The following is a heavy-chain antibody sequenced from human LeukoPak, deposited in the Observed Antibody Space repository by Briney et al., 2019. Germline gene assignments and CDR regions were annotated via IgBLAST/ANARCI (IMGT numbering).Heavy chain of an antibody. CDR2: ISCDGSDK. D-gene: IGHD3-9*01. V-gene: IGHV3-30*18. J-gene: IGHJ6*04. CDR1: GFTFSNYG. CDR3: AKDAGITIFYGNYYGMDV. Sequence: GGSLRLSCAASGFTFSNYGMHWVRQAPGKGLEWVAIISCDGSDKYYADSGKGRFTISRDNSKNTLFLQMNSLRPEDTAVYYCAKDAGITIFYGNYYGMDVWGKGTTVTVSS.